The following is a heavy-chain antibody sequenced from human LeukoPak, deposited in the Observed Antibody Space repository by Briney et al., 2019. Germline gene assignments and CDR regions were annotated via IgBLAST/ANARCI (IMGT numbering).Heavy chain of an antibody. Sequence: GGSLRLSCAASGFIFKDFWMIWVRQAPGKGLEWVANIKQDGSEKYYVDSVKGRFTISRDNAKNSLYLQMNSLRAEDTAVYYCAKEGFDSWGQGTLVTVSS. V-gene: IGHV3-7*03. CDR2: IKQDGSEK. CDR1: GFIFKDFW. J-gene: IGHJ4*02. CDR3: AKEGFDS.